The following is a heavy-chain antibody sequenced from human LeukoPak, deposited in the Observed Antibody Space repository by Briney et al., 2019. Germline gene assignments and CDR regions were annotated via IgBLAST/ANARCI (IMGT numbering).Heavy chain of an antibody. CDR2: INPSGGST. CDR1: GYTFTSYY. D-gene: IGHD1-26*01. CDR3: ARAPPGEVGARVFDY. Sequence: GASVKVSCKASGYTFTSYYMHWVRQAPGQGLEWMGIINPSGGSTSYAQKFQGRVTMTRDTSTSTVYMELSSLRSEDTAVYYCARAPPGEVGARVFDYWGQGTLVTVSS. V-gene: IGHV1-46*01. J-gene: IGHJ4*02.